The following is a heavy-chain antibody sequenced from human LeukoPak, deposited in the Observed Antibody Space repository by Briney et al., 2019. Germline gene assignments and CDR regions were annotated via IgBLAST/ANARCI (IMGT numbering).Heavy chain of an antibody. CDR2: ISSSGSTI. Sequence: GGSLRLSCAASGFTFSSYEMNWVRQAPGKGLEWVSYISSSGSTIYYADSVKGRFTISRDNAKNSLYLQMNSLRAEDTAVYYCARAVRIRLWPPPFDYWGQGTLVTVSS. V-gene: IGHV3-48*03. D-gene: IGHD5-18*01. J-gene: IGHJ4*02. CDR3: ARAVRIRLWPPPFDY. CDR1: GFTFSSYE.